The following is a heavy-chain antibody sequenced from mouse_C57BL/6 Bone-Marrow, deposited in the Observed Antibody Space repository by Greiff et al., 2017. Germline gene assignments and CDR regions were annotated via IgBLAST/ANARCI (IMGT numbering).Heavy chain of an antibody. CDR2: IDPENGDT. J-gene: IGHJ1*03. D-gene: IGHD2-5*01. CDR1: GFNIKDDY. Sequence: VQLKQSGAELVRPGASVKLSCTASGFNIKDDYMHWVKQRPEQGLEWIGWIDPENGDTEYASKFQGKATITADTSSNTAYLQLSSLTSEDTAVYYCARPYYSNYWYFDVWGTGTTVTVSS. V-gene: IGHV14-4*01. CDR3: ARPYYSNYWYFDV.